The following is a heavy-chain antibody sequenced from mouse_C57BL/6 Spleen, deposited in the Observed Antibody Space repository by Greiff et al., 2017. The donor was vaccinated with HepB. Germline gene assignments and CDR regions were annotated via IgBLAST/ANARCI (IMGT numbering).Heavy chain of an antibody. CDR1: GYTFTEYT. Sequence: QVHVQQSGAELVKPGASVKVSCKASGYTFTEYTIHWVKQRSGQGLEWIGWFYPGSGSIKYNEKFKDKATLTADKSSSTVYMELSRLTSENSAVYLGARHEDGLTGYAMDYWGQGTSVTVSS. CDR3: ARHEDGLTGYAMDY. D-gene: IGHD4-1*01. J-gene: IGHJ4*01. CDR2: FYPGSGSI. V-gene: IGHV1-62-2*01.